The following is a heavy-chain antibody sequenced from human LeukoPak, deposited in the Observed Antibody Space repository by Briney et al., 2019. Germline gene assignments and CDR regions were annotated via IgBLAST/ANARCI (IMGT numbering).Heavy chain of an antibody. CDR2: IVVGSGNT. D-gene: IGHD3-22*01. V-gene: IGHV1-58*01. Sequence: AASVKVSCEASGFTFTSSAVQWVRQARGQRLEWIGWIVVGSGNTNYAQKFQERVTITRDMSTSTAYMELSSLRSEDTAVYYCAAESVYYYDSSGYYVFDYWGQGTLVTVSS. CDR1: GFTFTSSA. J-gene: IGHJ4*02. CDR3: AAESVYYYDSSGYYVFDY.